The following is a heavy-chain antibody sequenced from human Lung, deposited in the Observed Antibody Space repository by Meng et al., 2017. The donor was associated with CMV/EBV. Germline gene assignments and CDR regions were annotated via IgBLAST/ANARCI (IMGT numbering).Heavy chain of an antibody. V-gene: IGHV3-30*03. Sequence: GESLRISCAASGFSFSSYWMHWVRQALGKGLEWVALISYHGKNEYYADSVKGRFTISRDYSKNTVSLQMSSLRPEDTAVYYCTRSPLGGESDYWGQGTLVTVSS. CDR1: GFSFSSYW. D-gene: IGHD3-16*01. CDR3: TRSPLGGESDY. J-gene: IGHJ4*02. CDR2: ISYHGKNE.